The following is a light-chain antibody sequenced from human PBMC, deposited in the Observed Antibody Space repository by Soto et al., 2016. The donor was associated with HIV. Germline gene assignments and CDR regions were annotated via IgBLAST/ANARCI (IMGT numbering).Light chain of an antibody. V-gene: IGKV1-6*01. CDR3: QQYKDYSPLT. CDR2: AAS. Sequence: AIQMTQSPSSLSASVGDRVTITCRASQGIRNELGWYQQKPGKAPKLLIYAASSLGSGVPLRFSGSGSGTDFTLTISSLQPEDFALYFCQQYKDYSPLTFGGGTKVDLK. CDR1: QGIRNE. J-gene: IGKJ4*01.